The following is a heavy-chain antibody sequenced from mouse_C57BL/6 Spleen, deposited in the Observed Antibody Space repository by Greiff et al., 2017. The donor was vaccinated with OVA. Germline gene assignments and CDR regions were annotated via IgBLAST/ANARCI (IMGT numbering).Heavy chain of an antibody. CDR3: ARQLRLQVYAMDY. V-gene: IGHV1-54*01. CDR2: INPGSGGT. D-gene: IGHD3-2*02. CDR1: GYAFTNYL. J-gene: IGHJ4*01. Sequence: QVQLQQSGAELVRPGTSVKVSCKASGYAFTNYLIEWVKQRPGQGLEWIGVINPGSGGTNYNEKLKGKATLTADKSSSTAYMQLSSLTSEDSAVYFCARQLRLQVYAMDYWGQGTSVTVSS.